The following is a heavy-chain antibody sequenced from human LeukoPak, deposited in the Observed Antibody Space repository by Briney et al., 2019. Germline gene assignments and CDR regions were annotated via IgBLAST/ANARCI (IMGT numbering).Heavy chain of an antibody. D-gene: IGHD3-22*01. CDR3: AKDSYYYDSSGYDYSPGGY. V-gene: IGHV1-2*04. CDR1: GYTFTGYY. CDR2: INPNSGGT. J-gene: IGHJ4*02. Sequence: ASVKVSCKASGYTFTGYYMHWVRQAPGQGLEWMGWINPNSGGTNYAQKFQGWVTMTRDTSISTAYMELSRLRSDDTAVYYCAKDSYYYDSSGYDYSPGGYWGQGTLVTVSS.